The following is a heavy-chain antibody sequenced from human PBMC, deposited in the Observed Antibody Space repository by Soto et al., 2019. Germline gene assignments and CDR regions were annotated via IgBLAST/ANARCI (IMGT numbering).Heavy chain of an antibody. D-gene: IGHD5-18*01. V-gene: IGHV1-46*01. CDR2: INPSGGST. CDR1: GYTFTSYY. Sequence: ASVKVSCKASGYTFTSYYMHWVRQAPGQGLEWMGIINPSGGSTSYAQKFQGRVTMTRDTSTSTVYMELSSLRSEDTAVYYCARDLGTAMAPDAFDIWGQGTMVTVS. J-gene: IGHJ3*02. CDR3: ARDLGTAMAPDAFDI.